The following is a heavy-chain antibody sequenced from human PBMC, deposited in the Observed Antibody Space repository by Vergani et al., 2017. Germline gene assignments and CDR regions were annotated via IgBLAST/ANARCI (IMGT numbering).Heavy chain of an antibody. D-gene: IGHD5-12*01. J-gene: IGHJ5*02. CDR2: ISWNSGSI. CDR1: GFTFDDYA. CDR3: AKAEGGYDSLGIFNWFDP. V-gene: IGHV3-9*01. Sequence: EVQLVESGGGLVQPGRSLRLSCAASGFTFDDYAMHWVRQAPGKGLEWVSGISWNSGSIGYADSVKGRFTISRDNAKNSLYLQMNSLRAEDTALYYCAKAEGGYDSLGIFNWFDPWGQGTLVTVSS.